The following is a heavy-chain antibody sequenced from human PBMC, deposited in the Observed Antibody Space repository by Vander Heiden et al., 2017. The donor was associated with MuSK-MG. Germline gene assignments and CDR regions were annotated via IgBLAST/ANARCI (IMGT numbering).Heavy chain of an antibody. J-gene: IGHJ4*02. CDR2: IYYSGST. Sequence: QVQLQESGPGLVKPSQTLSLTCTVPRGSISRGGYYWGWIRQHPGKGLEWIGYIYYSGSTYYNPSLKSRVTISVDTSKNQFSLKLSSVTAADTAVYYCAKTEYSYGRMEGYFDYWGQGTLVTVSS. CDR3: AKTEYSYGRMEGYFDY. D-gene: IGHD5-18*01. CDR1: RGSISRGGYY. V-gene: IGHV4-31*03.